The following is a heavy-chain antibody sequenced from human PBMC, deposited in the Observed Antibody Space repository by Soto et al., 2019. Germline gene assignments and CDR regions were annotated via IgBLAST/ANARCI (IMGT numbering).Heavy chain of an antibody. D-gene: IGHD3-10*01. CDR1: GFTFSSYA. Sequence: QVQLVESGGGVVQPGRSLRLSCAASGFTFSSYAMHWVRQAPGKGLEWVAVISYDGSKKYYADSVKGRFTISRDNSKNTLYLQMNSLRAEDTAVYYCARGGKDYGSGRYYYYYYYGMDVWGQGTTVTVSS. V-gene: IGHV3-30-3*01. J-gene: IGHJ6*02. CDR2: ISYDGSKK. CDR3: ARGGKDYGSGRYYYYYYYGMDV.